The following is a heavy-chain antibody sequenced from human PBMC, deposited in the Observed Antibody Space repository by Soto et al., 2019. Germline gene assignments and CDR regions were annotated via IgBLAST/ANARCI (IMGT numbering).Heavy chain of an antibody. CDR3: ATGRSSSCFDC. V-gene: IGHV5-51*04. CDR2: VYFGDSRT. Sequence: GESLKISCKGSRYSFSTNWIAGVRQMPGKGPEWMGGVYFGDSRTRCGPSFEGQVTIAADKPISNAYLESGTQKAADTAIYYCATGRSSSCFDCRGQGALGTVAT. J-gene: IGHJ4*02. D-gene: IGHD6-13*01. CDR1: RYSFSTNW.